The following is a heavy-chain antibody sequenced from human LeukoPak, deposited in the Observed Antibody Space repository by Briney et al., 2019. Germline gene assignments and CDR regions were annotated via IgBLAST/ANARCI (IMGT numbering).Heavy chain of an antibody. CDR1: GFTFSNNA. J-gene: IGHJ6*03. V-gene: IGHV3-23*01. CDR3: AKLPYYDFWSGRLAYHHMDA. D-gene: IGHD3-3*01. Sequence: TGGSLRLSCAASGFTFSNNAMSWVRQAPGKGLEWVSGISGGGDSSYYVDSVKGRFTISRDNSKNTLFLQMKNVRAEDTAEYYCAKLPYYDFWSGRLAYHHMDAWGKGTTVTVSS. CDR2: ISGGGDSS.